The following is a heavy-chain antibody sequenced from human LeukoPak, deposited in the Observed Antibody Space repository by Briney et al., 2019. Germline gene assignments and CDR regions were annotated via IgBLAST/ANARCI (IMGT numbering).Heavy chain of an antibody. V-gene: IGHV3-7*03. Sequence: PSETLSLTCTVSGGSISSSSYYWGWIRQPPGKGLEWVANIKQDESEKYYVDSVKGRFTISRSNANNSLYLQMNSLRVEDTAVYYCARDRRWLVPKNHDAFDIWGQGTMVTVSS. D-gene: IGHD6-19*01. CDR2: IKQDESEK. J-gene: IGHJ3*02. CDR3: ARDRRWLVPKNHDAFDI. CDR1: GGSISSSSYY.